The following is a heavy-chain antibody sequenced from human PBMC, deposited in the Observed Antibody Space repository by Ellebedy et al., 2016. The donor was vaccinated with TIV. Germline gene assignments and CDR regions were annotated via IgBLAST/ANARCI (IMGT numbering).Heavy chain of an antibody. J-gene: IGHJ4*02. D-gene: IGHD5-18*01. V-gene: IGHV3-23*01. CDR2: ISGSGDTT. CDR1: GFTFSSYG. Sequence: PGGSLRLSCAASGFTFSSYGMPWVRQAPGKGLEWVSDISGSGDTTYSADSVKGRFTFARDNSKNTVYLQMNSLRAEVTAVYYCAKTGGYIYGVPDFWGQGTLVTVSS. CDR3: AKTGGYIYGVPDF.